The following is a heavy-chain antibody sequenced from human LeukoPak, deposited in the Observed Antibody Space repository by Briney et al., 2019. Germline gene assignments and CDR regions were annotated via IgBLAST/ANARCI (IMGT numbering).Heavy chain of an antibody. V-gene: IGHV4-59*01. CDR2: LYYSGST. CDR3: ARDRVAAAGKGLYYYYGMDV. J-gene: IGHJ6*02. D-gene: IGHD6-13*01. CDR1: GGSFSSYY. Sequence: SETLSLTCTVSGGSFSSYYWSWIRQPPGKGLEWIGYLYYSGSTNYNPSLKSRVTISVDTSKNQFSLKLSSVTAADTAVYYCARDRVAAAGKGLYYYYGMDVWGQGTTVTVSS.